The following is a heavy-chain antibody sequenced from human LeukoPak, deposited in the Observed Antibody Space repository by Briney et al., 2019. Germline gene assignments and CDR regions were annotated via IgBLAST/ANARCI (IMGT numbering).Heavy chain of an antibody. CDR1: GYSFTSYW. V-gene: IGHV5-51*01. CDR3: ARFFGSGTYYQFDY. J-gene: IGHJ4*02. Sequence: GESLKISRKGSGYSFTSYWIVWVRQMPGKGLECMGIIYPGDSDTRYSLSFQGQVTISADKSISTAYLQWSSLKASDTAMYYCARFFGSGTYYQFDYWGQGTLVTVSS. D-gene: IGHD3-10*01. CDR2: IYPGDSDT.